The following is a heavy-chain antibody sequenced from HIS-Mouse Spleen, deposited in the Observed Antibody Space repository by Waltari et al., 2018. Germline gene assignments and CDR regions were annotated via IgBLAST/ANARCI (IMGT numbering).Heavy chain of an antibody. Sequence: QVQLVQSGAEVKKPGASVKVSCTASGYTFNSYGISWVRQAPGQGLEWMGWISAYNGNTNYAQKLQGRVTMTTDTSTSTAYMELRSLRSDDTAVYYCARDHSSSWYYYYYGMDVWGQGTTVTVSS. D-gene: IGHD6-13*01. J-gene: IGHJ6*02. V-gene: IGHV1-18*01. CDR2: ISAYNGNT. CDR3: ARDHSSSWYYYYYGMDV. CDR1: GYTFNSYG.